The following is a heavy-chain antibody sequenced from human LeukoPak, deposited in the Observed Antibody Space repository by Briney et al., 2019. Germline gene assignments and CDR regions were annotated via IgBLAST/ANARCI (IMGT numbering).Heavy chain of an antibody. J-gene: IGHJ4*02. V-gene: IGHV4-34*01. Sequence: PSETLSLTCAVSGGSSRDFSDYYWSWIRQPPGKGLEWIGEINHSGSTNYNPSLKSRVTISVDTSKNQFSLKLSSVTAADTAVYYCASYDPYYFDYWGQGTLVTVSS. CDR1: GGSSRDFSDYY. CDR3: ASYDPYYFDY. CDR2: INHSGST. D-gene: IGHD5-12*01.